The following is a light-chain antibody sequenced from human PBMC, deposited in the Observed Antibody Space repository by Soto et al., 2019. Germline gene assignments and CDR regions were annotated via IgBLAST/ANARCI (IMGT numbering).Light chain of an antibody. CDR1: SSDVGGYNY. CDR3: SSYAGSNNWV. J-gene: IGLJ3*02. V-gene: IGLV2-8*01. CDR2: EVT. Sequence: QLVLTQPPSASGSPGQSVTISCTGTSSDVGGYNYVSWYQQHPGKAPKLMISEVTKRPSGVPDRFSGSKSGNTASLTVSGLQAEDEADYYCSSYAGSNNWVFGGGTKLTVL.